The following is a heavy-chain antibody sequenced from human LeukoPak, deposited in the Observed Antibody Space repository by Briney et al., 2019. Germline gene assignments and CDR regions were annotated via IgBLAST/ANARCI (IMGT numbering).Heavy chain of an antibody. CDR2: IRQDGSEK. CDR1: GFTFSSYW. CDR3: STALDN. V-gene: IGHV3-7*01. J-gene: IGHJ4*02. Sequence: GGSLRLSCAASGFTFSSYWMDWVRQAPGKGLEWVANIRQDGSEKYYVASVKGRFTISRDNAANSLYLQMDSLRAEDTAVYYCSTALDNWGQGTLVTVSS. D-gene: IGHD2-15*01.